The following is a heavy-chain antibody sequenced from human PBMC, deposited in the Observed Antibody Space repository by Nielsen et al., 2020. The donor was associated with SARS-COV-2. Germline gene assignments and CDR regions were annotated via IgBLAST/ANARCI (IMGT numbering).Heavy chain of an antibody. Sequence: GESLKISCAASGFTFSSYDMHWVRQATGKGLEWVSAIGTAGDTYYPGSVKGRFTISRENAKNSLYLQMNSLRAGDTAMYYCARGEDYSTMDVWGQGTTVTVSS. CDR2: IGTAGDT. CDR1: GFTFSSYD. J-gene: IGHJ6*02. D-gene: IGHD2-15*01. CDR3: ARGEDYSTMDV. V-gene: IGHV3-13*01.